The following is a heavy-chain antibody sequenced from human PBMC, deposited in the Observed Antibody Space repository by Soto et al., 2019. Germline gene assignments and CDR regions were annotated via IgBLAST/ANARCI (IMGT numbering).Heavy chain of an antibody. CDR1: GGSISSSSYY. V-gene: IGHV4-39*01. D-gene: IGHD1-1*01. Sequence: QLQLQESGPGLVKPSETLSLTCTVSGGSISSSSYYWGWIRQPPGKGLEWIGSIYYSGSTYYNPSLKSRVTISVDTSKNQFSLKLSSVTAADTAVYYCASRAVQLERPSSDYYYYGMDVWGQGTTVTVSS. J-gene: IGHJ6*02. CDR2: IYYSGST. CDR3: ASRAVQLERPSSDYYYYGMDV.